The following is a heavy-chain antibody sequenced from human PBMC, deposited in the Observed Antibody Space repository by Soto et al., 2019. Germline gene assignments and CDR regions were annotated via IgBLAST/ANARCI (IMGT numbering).Heavy chain of an antibody. J-gene: IGHJ6*02. CDR2: INHSGST. CDR3: ARGHYDRALTSWLRLGYCNYGMDV. D-gene: IGHD2-2*01. V-gene: IGHV4-34*01. CDR1: GGSCSGYY. Sequence: SSVTLSRTCSAYGGSCSGYYWSWIRQPPGKGLEWIGEINHSGSTNYNPSLKCRVTISVDTSKNQFSLKLSSVPAAYTAVYYCARGHYDRALTSWLRLGYCNYGMDVWGQGTTVAVSS.